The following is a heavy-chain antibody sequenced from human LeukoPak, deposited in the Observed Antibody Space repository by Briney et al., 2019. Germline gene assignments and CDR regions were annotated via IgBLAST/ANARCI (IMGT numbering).Heavy chain of an antibody. CDR2: ISPNSGGT. Sequence: ASVKVSCKASGYTFTGYYMHWVRQAPGQGLEWMGWISPNSGGTNYAQKFQGRVTMTRDTSISTAYMELSRLRSDDTAVYYCARAEMATIDLDYWGQGTLVTVSS. V-gene: IGHV1-2*02. CDR1: GYTFTGYY. D-gene: IGHD5-24*01. J-gene: IGHJ4*02. CDR3: ARAEMATIDLDY.